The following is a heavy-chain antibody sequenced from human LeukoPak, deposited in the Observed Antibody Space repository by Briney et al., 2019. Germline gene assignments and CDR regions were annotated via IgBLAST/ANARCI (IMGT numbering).Heavy chain of an antibody. CDR1: GFTFSSYA. D-gene: IGHD4-17*01. J-gene: IGHJ4*02. CDR2: ISSSSITM. V-gene: IGHV3-48*02. CDR3: VRDQSDYGDYFDY. Sequence: GGSLRLSCAASGFTFSSYAMSWVRQAPGKGLEWASYISSSSITMYYADSVKGRFTISRDNAKNSLYLQMNSLRDEDTAVYYCVRDQSDYGDYFDYWGQGTLVTVSS.